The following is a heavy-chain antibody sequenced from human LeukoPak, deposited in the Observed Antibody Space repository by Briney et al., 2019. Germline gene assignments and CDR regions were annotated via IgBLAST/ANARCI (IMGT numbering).Heavy chain of an antibody. CDR3: ARLGSRYSYGRTFDY. D-gene: IGHD5-18*01. CDR2: IFYSGST. CDR1: SGSISTSNYY. V-gene: IGHV4-39*01. J-gene: IGHJ4*02. Sequence: PSETLSLTCTVSSGSISTSNYYWGWVRQPPGKALEWIGNIFYSGSTYYSPSLKSRVTISLDTSRNQFSLKLSSVTAADTAVYYCARLGSRYSYGRTFDYWGQGTLVTVSS.